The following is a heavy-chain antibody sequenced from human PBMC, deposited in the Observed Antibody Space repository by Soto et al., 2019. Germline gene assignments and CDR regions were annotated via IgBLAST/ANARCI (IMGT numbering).Heavy chain of an antibody. CDR2: INYSGST. V-gene: IGHV4-31*03. CDR1: GGSISSGGYY. J-gene: IGHJ4*02. CDR3: ARGPAYYDSSGYSH. D-gene: IGHD3-22*01. Sequence: SETLSLTCTVSGGSISSGGYYWSWIRQHPGKGLEWIGYINYSGSTYYNPSLKSRVTISVDTSKNQFSLKLSSVTAADTAVYYCARGPAYYDSSGYSHWGQGTLVTVSS.